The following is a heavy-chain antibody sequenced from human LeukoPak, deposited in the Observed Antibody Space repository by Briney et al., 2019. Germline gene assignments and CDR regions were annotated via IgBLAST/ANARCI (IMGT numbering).Heavy chain of an antibody. CDR1: GGSIGSYY. V-gene: IGHV4-4*07. CDR2: IYNSGTT. CDR3: ASDGGRSNLAVL. Sequence: NPSETLSLTCTVSGGSIGSYYWSWMRQFAGNGLEWIGSIYNSGTTHYNPSLKSRVTISVDTSKNQISLKLTSVTAADTAVYYCASDGGRSNLAVLWGQGTLVTVSS. D-gene: IGHD6-19*01. J-gene: IGHJ4*02.